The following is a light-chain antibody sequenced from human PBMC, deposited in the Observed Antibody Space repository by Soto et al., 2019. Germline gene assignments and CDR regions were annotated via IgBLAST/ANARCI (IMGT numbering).Light chain of an antibody. CDR3: QQRANWPPWT. CDR2: DVS. J-gene: IGKJ1*01. Sequence: EIVLTQSPVTLSLSPGERATLSCRGSQSISGYLAWYQQKPGQAPRLLIYDVSNRATGIPARFSGSGSGTDFTLTISRLEPADFAVYYCQQRANWPPWTFGQGTRVEIK. V-gene: IGKV3-11*01. CDR1: QSISGY.